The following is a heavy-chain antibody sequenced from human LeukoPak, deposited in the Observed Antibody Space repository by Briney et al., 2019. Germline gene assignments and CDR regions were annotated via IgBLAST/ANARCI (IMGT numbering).Heavy chain of an antibody. V-gene: IGHV1-69-2*01. Sequence: GATVEISCKVSGHTFTDYYMHWVQQAPGKGLEWMGLVDPEDGETIYAEKFQGRVTITADTSTDTAYMELSSLRSEDTAVYYCATDPDIVVVPAAIWYWGQGTLVTVSS. J-gene: IGHJ4*02. CDR2: VDPEDGET. CDR1: GHTFTDYY. CDR3: ATDPDIVVVPAAIWY. D-gene: IGHD2-2*01.